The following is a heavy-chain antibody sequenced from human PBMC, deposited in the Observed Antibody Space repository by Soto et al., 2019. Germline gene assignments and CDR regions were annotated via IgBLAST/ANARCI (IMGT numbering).Heavy chain of an antibody. V-gene: IGHV3-30*18. CDR3: AKDLRTTISDYGMDV. J-gene: IGHJ6*02. CDR1: GFTFCSDG. Sequence: GRARTLSCVASGFTFCSDGMHWVRQARGKGLEWVAVISYDETNEHYVDSVKGRFTISRDNSKSILYLQMNRLRPEDTAVYKCAKDLRTTISDYGMDVWGQGTTVTVSS. CDR2: ISYDETNE.